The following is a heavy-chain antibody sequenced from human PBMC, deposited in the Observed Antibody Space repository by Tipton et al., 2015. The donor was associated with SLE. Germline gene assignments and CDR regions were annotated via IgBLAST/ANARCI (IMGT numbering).Heavy chain of an antibody. V-gene: IGHV4-34*01. D-gene: IGHD2-15*01. CDR1: GGSFSGYY. CDR3: ARSRWWSYFYYGLDV. J-gene: IGHJ6*02. Sequence: TLSLTCAVYGGSFSGYYWSWIRQPPGKGLEWIGEINHSGSTNSNPSPKSRVTISVDTSKNQFSLRLSSVTAADTAVYYCARSRWWSYFYYGLDVWGQGTTVTVSS. CDR2: INHSGST.